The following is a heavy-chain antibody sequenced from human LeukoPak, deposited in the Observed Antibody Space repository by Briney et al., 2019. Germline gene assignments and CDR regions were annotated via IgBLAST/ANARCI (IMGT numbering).Heavy chain of an antibody. CDR3: ARGFGGAGNFDF. V-gene: IGHV6-1*01. D-gene: IGHD1-26*01. J-gene: IGHJ4*02. CDR1: GDSVSSNSAA. CDR2: TYYRSKWYN. Sequence: SQTLSLTCTISGDSVSSNSAAWNWIRQSPSRGLEWLGRTYYRSKWYNDYAVSVKSRITINPDTSKNQFSPQLNSVTPEDTAMYYCARGFGGAGNFDFWGQGSLVTVSS.